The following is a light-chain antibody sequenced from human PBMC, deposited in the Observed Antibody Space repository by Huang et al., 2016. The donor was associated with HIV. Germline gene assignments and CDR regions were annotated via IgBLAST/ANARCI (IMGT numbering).Light chain of an antibody. V-gene: IGKV3-15*01. CDR2: GAS. CDR3: QHYNNWPPSWT. Sequence: EIMMAQSPATLSVSPGERATLSCRARQSVNNNLAWYQHNPGQTPRLLIYGASARATGIPARVSGSGSGTEVTLTSSSRQFEDFAVYCCQHYNNWPPSWTFGQGTKVEIK. CDR1: QSVNNN. J-gene: IGKJ1*01.